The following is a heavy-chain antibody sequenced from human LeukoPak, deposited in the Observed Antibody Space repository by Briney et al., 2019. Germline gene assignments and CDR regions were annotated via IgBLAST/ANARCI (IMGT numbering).Heavy chain of an antibody. V-gene: IGHV4-59*01. J-gene: IGHJ4*02. CDR3: ARASGGDGSGSL. CDR1: GGSISGYY. Sequence: SETLSLTCTVSGGSISGYYWSWIRQPPWKGLEWIGYIYYSGSPDYNPSLKSRVTISVDTSKNQFSLNLSSVTAADTAMYYCARASGGDGSGSLWGQGTLVTVSS. CDR2: IYYSGSP. D-gene: IGHD3-10*01.